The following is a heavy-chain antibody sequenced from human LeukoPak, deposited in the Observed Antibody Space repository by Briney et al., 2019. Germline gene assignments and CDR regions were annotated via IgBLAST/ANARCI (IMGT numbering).Heavy chain of an antibody. CDR1: GYTFTGYY. Sequence: ASVKVSCKASGYTFTGYYMHWVRQAPGQGLEWMGWINPNSGGTNYAQKFQGRVTMTRDTSISTAYMELSSLRSEDTAVYYCARVADGYNNWYFDLWGRGTLVTVSS. V-gene: IGHV1-2*02. CDR3: ARVADGYNNWYFDL. CDR2: INPNSGGT. J-gene: IGHJ2*01. D-gene: IGHD5-24*01.